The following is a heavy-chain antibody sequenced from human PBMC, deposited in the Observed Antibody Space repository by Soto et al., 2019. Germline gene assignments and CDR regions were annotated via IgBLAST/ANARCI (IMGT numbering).Heavy chain of an antibody. CDR3: AIASRYRVDAFDR. V-gene: IGHV1-69*12. D-gene: IGHD5-18*01. CDR1: GGTFSRFS. J-gene: IGHJ3*02. Sequence: QVQLVQSGAEVKKPGSSVKVSCKASGGTFSRFSFNWVRQAPGQGLEWMGGIMPMFGTEKYAQKFQDKVTLTADESTGTAYMELSRLTSEDTAVYYCAIASRYRVDAFDRWGQGTLVTVSS. CDR2: IMPMFGTE.